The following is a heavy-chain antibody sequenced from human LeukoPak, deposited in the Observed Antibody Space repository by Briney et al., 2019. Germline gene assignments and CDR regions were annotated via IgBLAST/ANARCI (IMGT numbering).Heavy chain of an antibody. CDR3: ANGIAVAGLTEVYYYYGMDV. J-gene: IGHJ6*02. D-gene: IGHD6-19*01. Sequence: GGSLRLSCAASGFTFSSYAMSRVRQAPGKGLEWVSAISGSGGSTYYADSVKGRFTISRDNSKNTLYLQMNSLRAEDTAVYYCANGIAVAGLTEVYYYYGMDVWGQGTTVTVSS. V-gene: IGHV3-23*01. CDR2: ISGSGGST. CDR1: GFTFSSYA.